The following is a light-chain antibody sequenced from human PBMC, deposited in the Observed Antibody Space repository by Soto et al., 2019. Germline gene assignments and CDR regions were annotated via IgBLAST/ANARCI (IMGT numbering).Light chain of an antibody. J-gene: IGLJ1*01. CDR2: GNS. Sequence: QAVLTQPPSVSGAPGQRVTISCTGSSSNIGAGYDVHWYQQLPGTAPKLLIYGNSNRPSGVPDRFSGSKSGTSGSLAITGLQAEDEAGYFCHSYDSSLSGYVFGTGTKLTVL. V-gene: IGLV1-40*01. CDR1: SSNIGAGYD. CDR3: HSYDSSLSGYV.